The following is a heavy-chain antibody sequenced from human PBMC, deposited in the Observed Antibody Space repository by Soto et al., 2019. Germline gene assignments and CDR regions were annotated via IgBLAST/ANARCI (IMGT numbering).Heavy chain of an antibody. Sequence: GGSLRLSCAASGFTFSSYSMNWVRQAPGKGLEWVSSISSSSSYIYYADSVKGRFTISRDNAKNSLYLQMNSLRAEDTAVYYCARAEIVGATFGAFDIWAKGQWSPSPQ. CDR3: ARAEIVGATFGAFDI. J-gene: IGHJ3*02. V-gene: IGHV3-21*01. CDR2: ISSSSSYI. D-gene: IGHD1-26*01. CDR1: GFTFSSYS.